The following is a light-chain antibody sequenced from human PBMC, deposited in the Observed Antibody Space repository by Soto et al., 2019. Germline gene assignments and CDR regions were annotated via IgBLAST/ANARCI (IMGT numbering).Light chain of an antibody. J-gene: IGKJ1*01. V-gene: IGKV1-5*01. Sequence: DIQMTQSPSTLSASVGDRVTITCRASQSISSWLAWYQQKPGKAPKLLIYDASSLESGVPSRFSGRGSGTEFTLTISSLQPFDFATYYCHQYNSYSWTFGQGTKVDIK. CDR3: HQYNSYSWT. CDR2: DAS. CDR1: QSISSW.